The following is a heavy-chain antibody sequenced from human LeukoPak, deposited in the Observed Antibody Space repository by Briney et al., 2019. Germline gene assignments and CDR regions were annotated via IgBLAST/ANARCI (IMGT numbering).Heavy chain of an antibody. V-gene: IGHV3-23*01. J-gene: IGHJ4*02. CDR1: GFTFSSYA. CDR2: ISGSGGST. CDR3: AKDSEYSSSFSDY. D-gene: IGHD6-6*01. Sequence: GGSLRLSCAASGFTFSSYAMSWVRQAPAKGLEWVSAISGSGGSTYYADSVKGRFTISRDNSKNTLYLQMNSLRAEDTAVYYCAKDSEYSSSFSDYWGQGTLVTASS.